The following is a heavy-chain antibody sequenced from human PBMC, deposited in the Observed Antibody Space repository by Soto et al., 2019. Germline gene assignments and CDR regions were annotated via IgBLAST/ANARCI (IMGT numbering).Heavy chain of an antibody. V-gene: IGHV1-24*01. CDR3: ATDNRWELLSYLRRANWFDP. D-gene: IGHD1-26*01. J-gene: IGHJ5*02. CDR1: GYTLTELS. CDR2: FDPAAGET. Sequence: ASLKVSSNVSGYTLTELSMHWFRQAPGEGLEWMGGFDPAAGETIYAQKLQGRVTMTEDTSTDTVYMERIILRPEDTGVYYCATDNRWELLSYLRRANWFDPWGQGILVTV.